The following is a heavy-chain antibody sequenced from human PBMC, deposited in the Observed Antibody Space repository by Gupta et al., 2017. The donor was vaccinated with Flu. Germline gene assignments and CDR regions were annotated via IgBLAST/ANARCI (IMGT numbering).Heavy chain of an antibody. CDR1: GFTIGSFW. D-gene: IGHD7-27*01. CDR3: ARSSSGYFDS. V-gene: IGHV3-7*01. J-gene: IGHJ4*02. CDR2: IKQDGSET. Sequence: EVLLVESGGGLVQPGGSLRLSCVSGFTIGSFWMSWVRQAPGKGLEWVANIKQDGSETYYVNSVQGRFTISRDNAQNSLYLQMNSLRVEDTAIYYCARSSSGYFDSWGQGTLVTVSS.